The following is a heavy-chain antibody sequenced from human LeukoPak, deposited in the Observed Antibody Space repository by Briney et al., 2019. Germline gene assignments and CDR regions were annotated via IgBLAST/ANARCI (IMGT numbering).Heavy chain of an antibody. J-gene: IGHJ6*03. CDR1: GGSFSGYY. D-gene: IGHD6-13*01. CDR2: INHSGST. CDR3: ATRKGRIAAAGYYYYYYMDV. Sequence: SETLSLTCAVCGGSFSGYYWSWIRQPPGKGLEWIGEINHSGSTNYNPSLKSRVTISVDTSKNQFSLKLSSVTAADTAVYYCATRKGRIAAAGYYYYYYMDVWGKGTTVTVSS. V-gene: IGHV4-34*01.